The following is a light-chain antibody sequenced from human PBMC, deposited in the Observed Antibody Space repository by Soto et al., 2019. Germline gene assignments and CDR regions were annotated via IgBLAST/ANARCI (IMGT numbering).Light chain of an antibody. J-gene: IGKJ3*01. CDR2: DAY. CDR3: QKSDHLPL. V-gene: IGKV1-33*01. Sequence: DIQMTQSPPSLSASAGERVTITCQASHGIGNSLNWYQHKPGKAPKLVIYDAYNLETGVPSTFSGSGFGTDFTFTSSILRPEVIATYYCQKSDHLPLFGPGTKVDIK. CDR1: HGIGNS.